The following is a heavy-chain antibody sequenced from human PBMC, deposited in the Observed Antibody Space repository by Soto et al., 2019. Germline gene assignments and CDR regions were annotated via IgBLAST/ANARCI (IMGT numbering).Heavy chain of an antibody. Sequence: PGGSLRLSCAASEFTVTNNEMSWVRQAPGKGLEWVSILYSGGNTYYADSVEGRFTISRDGSKNTLYLHMNRLRAEDTAVYYCALRRVAYADFWGQGTRVTVSS. D-gene: IGHD2-2*01. J-gene: IGHJ4*02. CDR2: LYSGGNT. CDR3: ALRRVAYADF. CDR1: EFTVTNNE. V-gene: IGHV3-53*01.